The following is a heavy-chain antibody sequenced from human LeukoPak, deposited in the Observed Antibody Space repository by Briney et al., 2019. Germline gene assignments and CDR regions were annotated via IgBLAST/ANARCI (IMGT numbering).Heavy chain of an antibody. V-gene: IGHV1-2*02. J-gene: IGHJ2*01. Sequence: ASVKVSCKASGYTFTGYYIHWVRQAPGHGLEWMGWVNPHSGGTNYAQKFQGRVTMNRDTSISTAYMELSSLRSDDTAVYYCARGLLAGDYVNWYFDLWGRGTLVTVSS. CDR3: ARGLLAGDYVNWYFDL. D-gene: IGHD4-17*01. CDR1: GYTFTGYY. CDR2: VNPHSGGT.